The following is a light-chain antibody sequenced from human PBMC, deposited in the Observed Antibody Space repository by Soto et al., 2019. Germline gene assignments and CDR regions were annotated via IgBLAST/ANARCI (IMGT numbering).Light chain of an antibody. Sequence: ENVLTQSPGTLSLSLGERATLXXRARQSVSSSYLAWDQQKPGPAPRIXIDGASSRATGSPDRFSGSGAGTDFTLTISRLEPEDFAVYYCQQYGSSLITFGQGTRLEIK. V-gene: IGKV3-20*01. CDR2: GAS. CDR3: QQYGSSLIT. J-gene: IGKJ5*01. CDR1: QSVSSSY.